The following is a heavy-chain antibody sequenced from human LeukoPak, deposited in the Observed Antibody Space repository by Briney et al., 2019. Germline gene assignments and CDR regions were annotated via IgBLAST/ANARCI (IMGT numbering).Heavy chain of an antibody. CDR3: ARGTSGWYREAFDI. Sequence: SETLSLTCTVPGGSISSYYWSWIRQPPGKGLEWIGYIYYSGSTNYNPSLKSRVTISVDTSKNQFSLRLSSVTAADTAVYYCARGTSGWYREAFDIWGQGTMVTVSS. V-gene: IGHV4-59*08. J-gene: IGHJ3*02. CDR1: GGSISSYY. CDR2: IYYSGST. D-gene: IGHD6-19*01.